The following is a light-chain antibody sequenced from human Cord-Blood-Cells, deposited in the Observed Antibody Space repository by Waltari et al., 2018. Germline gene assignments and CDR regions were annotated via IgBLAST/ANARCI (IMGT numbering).Light chain of an antibody. CDR3: CSYAGSSTYV. V-gene: IGLV2-23*01. CDR1: SSDVGSYSL. Sequence: QSALTQPASVSGSPGQSITISCTGTSSDVGSYSLVSWYQQHPGKAPKLMIYEGSKRPSGFSNRFSGSKAGNTASLTISGLQAEDEADYYCCSYAGSSTYVFGTGTKVTVL. CDR2: EGS. J-gene: IGLJ1*01.